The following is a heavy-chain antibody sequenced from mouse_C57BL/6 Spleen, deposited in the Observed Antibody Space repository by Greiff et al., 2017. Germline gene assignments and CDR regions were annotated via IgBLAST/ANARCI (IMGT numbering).Heavy chain of an antibody. CDR3: AIGDYGREAMDD. J-gene: IGHJ4*01. CDR1: GYTFTSYW. D-gene: IGHD1-1*01. Sequence: QVQLQQPGAELVKPGASVKVSCKASGYTFTSYWMHWVKQRPGQGLEWIGRIHPSDSATNYNQKFKGKATLPVDNSSSTAYMQRSGLTSEDCAVYYGAIGDYGREAMDDWGQGTSVTVSS. V-gene: IGHV1-74*01. CDR2: IHPSDSAT.